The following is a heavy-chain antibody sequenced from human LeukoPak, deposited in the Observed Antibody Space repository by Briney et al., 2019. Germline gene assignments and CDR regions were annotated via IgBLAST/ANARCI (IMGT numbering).Heavy chain of an antibody. Sequence: GGSLRLSCAASGFTFSSYEVNWVRQAPGKGLEWVSYISSSGSTIYYADSVKGRFTISRDNSKNTLYLQMNSLRAGDTAVYYCAKGSKLVVITRDHYMAVWGKGTTVTISS. D-gene: IGHD3-22*01. CDR1: GFTFSSYE. CDR2: ISSSGSTI. CDR3: AKGSKLVVITRDHYMAV. J-gene: IGHJ6*03. V-gene: IGHV3-48*03.